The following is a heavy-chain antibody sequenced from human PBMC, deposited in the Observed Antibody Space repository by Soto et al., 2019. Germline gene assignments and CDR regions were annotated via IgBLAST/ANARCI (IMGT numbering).Heavy chain of an antibody. J-gene: IGHJ4*02. CDR1: GGSISRYY. CDR3: ARGYYDSSGYYNY. V-gene: IGHV4-59*01. D-gene: IGHD3-22*01. CDR2: IYYSGST. Sequence: SETLSLTCTVSGGSISRYYWSWIRQPPGKGLEWIGYIYYSGSTNYNPSLKSRVTISVDTSKNQFSLKLSSVTAADTAVYYCARGYYDSSGYYNYWGQGTLVIVSS.